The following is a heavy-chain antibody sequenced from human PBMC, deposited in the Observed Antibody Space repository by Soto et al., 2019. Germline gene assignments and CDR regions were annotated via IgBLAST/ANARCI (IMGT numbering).Heavy chain of an antibody. V-gene: IGHV3-23*01. CDR2: IGEGGFST. CDR3: ARDSITRVSSDVPGMDV. J-gene: IGHJ6*02. Sequence: SLRLSCAASGFTFSTYAMSWVRQAPGKGLEWVSVIGEGGFSTQYAASVKGRFTISRDNLKNMLYLQMNSLRSDDTAVYYCARDSITRVSSDVPGMDVWGQGTTVTVSS. D-gene: IGHD3-16*01. CDR1: GFTFSTYA.